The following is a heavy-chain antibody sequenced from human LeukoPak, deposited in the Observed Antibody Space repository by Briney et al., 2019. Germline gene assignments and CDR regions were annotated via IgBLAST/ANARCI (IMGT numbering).Heavy chain of an antibody. CDR3: ARDGSDTAMAHDY. J-gene: IGHJ4*02. Sequence: GGSLRLSCAASGFTLSSYGMHWVRQAPGKGLEWVAVVSYDGSNKYYADSVKGRFTISRVNSKNTLYLQMNSLRAEDTAVYYCARDGSDTAMAHDYWGQGILVTVSS. D-gene: IGHD5-18*01. V-gene: IGHV3-30*03. CDR1: GFTLSSYG. CDR2: VSYDGSNK.